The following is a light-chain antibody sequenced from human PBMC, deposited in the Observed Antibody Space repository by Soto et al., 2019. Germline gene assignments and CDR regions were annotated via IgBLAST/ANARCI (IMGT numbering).Light chain of an antibody. CDR2: WAS. CDR3: HQYYTTPQT. CDR1: QTVLSSSNNRNY. V-gene: IGKV4-1*01. Sequence: DIVMTQSPDSLTVSLGERATINCKSTQTVLSSSNNRNYLAWYQQKPGQPPTLLLYWASTREAGVPDRFRGSGSGADFTLTISRLQVEDVAVYYCHQYYTTPQTFGQGTKGEIK. J-gene: IGKJ1*01.